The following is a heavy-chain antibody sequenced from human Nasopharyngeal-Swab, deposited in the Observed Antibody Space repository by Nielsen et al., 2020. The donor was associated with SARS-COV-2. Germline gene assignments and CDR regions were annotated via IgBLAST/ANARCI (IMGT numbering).Heavy chain of an antibody. CDR2: LYYSGTT. J-gene: IGHJ4*02. CDR3: AIITSKHSSGFW. Sequence: SETLSLTCTVSGGSFRTSTSDYWGWIRQPPGKGLEWIGTLYYSGTTYYNPSLKSRVTMSVDTSRNQFSLKLSSVTAADTAVYYCAIITSKHSSGFWWGQGTLVTVSS. CDR1: GGSFRTSTSDY. D-gene: IGHD6-19*01. V-gene: IGHV4-39*01.